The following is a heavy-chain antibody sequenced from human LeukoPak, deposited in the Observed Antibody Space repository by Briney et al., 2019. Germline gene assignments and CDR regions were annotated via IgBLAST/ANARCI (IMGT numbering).Heavy chain of an antibody. Sequence: ASVKVSCKASGYTFTSYGINWVRQAPGQGLEWMGWISAYNGDTNYTQKFQGRVTMTTDTSTGTAYMELRSLRSDDTAVYYCARDSRHITLIRGIIIGGFDYWGQGTLVTVSS. CDR2: ISAYNGDT. CDR3: ARDSRHITLIRGIIIGGFDY. V-gene: IGHV1-18*01. CDR1: GYTFTSYG. J-gene: IGHJ4*02. D-gene: IGHD3-10*01.